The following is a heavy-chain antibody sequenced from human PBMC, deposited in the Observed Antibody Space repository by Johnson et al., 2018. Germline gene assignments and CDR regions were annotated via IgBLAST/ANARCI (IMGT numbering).Heavy chain of an antibody. D-gene: IGHD6-19*01. CDR2: ISYDGSNK. V-gene: IGHV3-30*14. CDR1: GFTFSSYA. Sequence: QLVESGGGVVQPGRSLRLSCAASGFTFSSYAMHWVRQAPGKGLEWVEVISYDGSNKYYADSVKGRFTISRDNSKNTLHLQMTSRRAEDTAVYYCARGKMSSGHAFDIWGQGTMVTVSS. J-gene: IGHJ3*02. CDR3: ARGKMSSGHAFDI.